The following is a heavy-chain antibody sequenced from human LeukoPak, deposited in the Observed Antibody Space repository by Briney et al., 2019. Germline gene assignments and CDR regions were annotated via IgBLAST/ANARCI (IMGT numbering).Heavy chain of an antibody. CDR1: GFTFDDYA. J-gene: IGHJ5*02. D-gene: IGHD2-2*01. V-gene: IGHV3-43*02. CDR2: ISGDGGST. CDR3: AKDVYCSSTSCSNWFDP. Sequence: GGSLRLSCATSGFTFDDYAMHWVRQAPGNGLQWVSLISGDGGSTYYADSVKGRFTISRDNSKSSLYLQMNSLRTEDTALYYCAKDVYCSSTSCSNWFDPWGQGTLVTVSS.